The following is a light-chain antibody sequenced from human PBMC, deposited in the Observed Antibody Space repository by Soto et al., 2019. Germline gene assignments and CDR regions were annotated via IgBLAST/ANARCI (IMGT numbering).Light chain of an antibody. CDR3: QHYNSYSEA. V-gene: IGKV1-5*03. CDR2: KAS. Sequence: DIQMTQSPSTLFGSVGDRVTITCRASQTISSWLAWYQQKPGKAPKLLIYKASTLKSGVPSRFSGSGSGTEFTLTISSLQPDAFATYYCQHYNSYSEAFGQGTKVDIK. J-gene: IGKJ1*01. CDR1: QTISSW.